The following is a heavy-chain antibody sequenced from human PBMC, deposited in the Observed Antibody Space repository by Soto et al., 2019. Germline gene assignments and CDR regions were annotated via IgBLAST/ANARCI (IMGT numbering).Heavy chain of an antibody. CDR2: IYVTGAG. J-gene: IGHJ5*02. Sequence: PSETLSLTCSVSGAARNSGNYYWSWIRQVPGKGLEWIGHIYVTGAGDYKPSLRDRITISQDTSERQFSLNLRLVTAADTAVYYCARLRIATNNYKWFDPWGQGTLVTVS. CDR3: ARLRIATNNYKWFDP. V-gene: IGHV4-31*03. D-gene: IGHD1-20*01. CDR1: GAARNSGNYY.